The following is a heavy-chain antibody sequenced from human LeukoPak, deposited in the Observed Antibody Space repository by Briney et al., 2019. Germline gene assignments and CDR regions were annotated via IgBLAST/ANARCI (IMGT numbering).Heavy chain of an antibody. V-gene: IGHV3-7*01. J-gene: IGHJ4*02. D-gene: IGHD3-10*01. CDR2: IKQDGSAE. CDR1: GFTISTYW. CDR3: TRSPEGRSIDF. Sequence: PGGSLRLSCAASGFTISTYWMNWVRQAPGKGLEWVAHIKQDGSAEYYVDSVKGRFTISRDNAENSVFLQMDSLRAEDTSVYYCTRSPEGRSIDFWGQATLVTVSS.